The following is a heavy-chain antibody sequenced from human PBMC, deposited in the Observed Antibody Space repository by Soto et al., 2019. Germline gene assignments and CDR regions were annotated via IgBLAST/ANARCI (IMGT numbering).Heavy chain of an antibody. CDR2: ISPSGGST. Sequence: QVQLVQSGADVKKPGASVKVSCKASGYTFTSYDMHWVRQAPGQGLECMGIISPSGGSTSYAQKFQGRVTMTRDTSTSTVYMELSSLRSEDTAVYSCARDINGSGFDYWGQGTLVTV. CDR3: ARDINGSGFDY. D-gene: IGHD3-10*01. CDR1: GYTFTSYD. J-gene: IGHJ4*02. V-gene: IGHV1-46*01.